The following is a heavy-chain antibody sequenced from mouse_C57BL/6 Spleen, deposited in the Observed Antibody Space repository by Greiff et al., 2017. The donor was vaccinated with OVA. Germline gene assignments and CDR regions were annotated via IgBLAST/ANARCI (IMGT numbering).Heavy chain of an antibody. Sequence: VQLQQSGAELMKPGASVKLSCKATGYTFTGYWIEWVKQRPGHGLEWIGEILPGSGSTNSNEKFKGKATFTADTSSNTAYMQLSSLTTEDSAIYYCARSKDYSNFDYWGQGTTLTVSS. CDR2: ILPGSGST. D-gene: IGHD2-5*01. J-gene: IGHJ2*01. V-gene: IGHV1-9*01. CDR1: GYTFTGYW. CDR3: ARSKDYSNFDY.